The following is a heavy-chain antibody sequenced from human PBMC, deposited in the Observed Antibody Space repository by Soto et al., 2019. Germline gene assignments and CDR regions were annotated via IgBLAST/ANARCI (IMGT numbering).Heavy chain of an antibody. CDR2: ITFDGRNQ. V-gene: IGHV3-30*18. CDR3: AKDMGADS. J-gene: IGHJ5*01. CDR1: GFRFSGYG. Sequence: QVQLVESGGGVVQPGRSLRLSCVASGFRFSGYGMYWVRQAPGKGLEWVARITFDGRNQFYGDSVKGRFTISRDDSKNTQYLKMNSLRSEDTALYYCAKDMGADSWGQGTMVIVSS. D-gene: IGHD3-16*01.